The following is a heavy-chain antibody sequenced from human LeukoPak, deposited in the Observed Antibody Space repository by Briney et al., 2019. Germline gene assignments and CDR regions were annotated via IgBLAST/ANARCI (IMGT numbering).Heavy chain of an antibody. CDR1: GYSISSGYY. Sequence: SETLSLTCTVSGYSISSGYYWSWIRQPPGKGLEWIGEINHSGSTNYNPSLKSRVTISVDTSKNQFSLKLSSVTAADTAVYYCARLSKGYYDSSGRLDYWGQGTLVTVSS. D-gene: IGHD3-22*01. CDR3: ARLSKGYYDSSGRLDY. J-gene: IGHJ4*02. CDR2: INHSGST. V-gene: IGHV4-38-2*02.